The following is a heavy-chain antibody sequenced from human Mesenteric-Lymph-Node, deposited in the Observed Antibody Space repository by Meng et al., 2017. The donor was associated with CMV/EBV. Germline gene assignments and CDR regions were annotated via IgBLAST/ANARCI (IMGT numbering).Heavy chain of an antibody. J-gene: IGHJ6*02. D-gene: IGHD3-3*01. Sequence: GESLKISCAASGFTFSTCAMSWVRQAPGKGLEWVSAISGSGGSTYYADSVKGRFTISRDNSKNTLYLQMSNLRTDDTAVYYCARDRILDFWSGYPRGYYGIDVWGQGTTVTVSS. V-gene: IGHV3-23*01. CDR3: ARDRILDFWSGYPRGYYGIDV. CDR2: ISGSGGST. CDR1: GFTFSTCA.